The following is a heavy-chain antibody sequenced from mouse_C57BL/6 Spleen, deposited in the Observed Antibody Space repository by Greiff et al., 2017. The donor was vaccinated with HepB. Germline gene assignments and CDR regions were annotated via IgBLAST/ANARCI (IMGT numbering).Heavy chain of an antibody. J-gene: IGHJ2*01. V-gene: IGHV5-16*01. CDR2: INYDGSST. Sequence: EVMLVESEGGLVQPGSSMKLSCTASGFTFTDYYMAWVRQVPEKGLEWVANINYDGSSTYYLDALKSRFSISRDNAKNILYLQMSSLKSEDTATYNCARAGYYSNYYFDYWGQGTTLTVSS. CDR3: ARAGYYSNYYFDY. CDR1: GFTFTDYY. D-gene: IGHD2-5*01.